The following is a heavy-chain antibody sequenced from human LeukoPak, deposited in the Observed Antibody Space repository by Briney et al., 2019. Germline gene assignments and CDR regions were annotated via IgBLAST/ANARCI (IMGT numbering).Heavy chain of an antibody. V-gene: IGHV3-20*04. CDR3: ARHLDTWLPLGGY. J-gene: IGHJ1*01. CDR2: INLIGGST. CDR1: GFPFDDYG. Sequence: LGGSLTLSCAASGFPFDDYGMIGLRPAPGKGVAWVASINLIGGSTANAASVKGRLTISRHNARNSLYLQTLSLRAEHTALYYCARHLDTWLPLGGYWGEGTLVTVSS. D-gene: IGHD5-12*01.